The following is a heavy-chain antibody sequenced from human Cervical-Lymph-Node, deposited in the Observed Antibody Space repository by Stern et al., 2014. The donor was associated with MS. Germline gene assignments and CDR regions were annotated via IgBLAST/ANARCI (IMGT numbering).Heavy chain of an antibody. D-gene: IGHD2-15*01. CDR3: ARVPDGYCSGGSCRYYYYGMDV. V-gene: IGHV4-59*01. CDR1: GGSISSYY. Sequence: QLQLQESGPGLVKPSETLSLTCTVSGGSISSYYWSWIRQPPGKGLEWIGYIYYSGSTNYNPSLKSRVTISVDTSKNQFSLKLSSVTAADTAVYYCARVPDGYCSGGSCRYYYYGMDVWGQGTTVTVSS. CDR2: IYYSGST. J-gene: IGHJ6*02.